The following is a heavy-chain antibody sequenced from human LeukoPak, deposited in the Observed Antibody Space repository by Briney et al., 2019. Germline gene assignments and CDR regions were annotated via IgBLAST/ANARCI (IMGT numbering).Heavy chain of an antibody. Sequence: GGSLRLSCAASGFTFSSYAMSLVRQAPGKGLEWVSAISGSGGSTYYADSVKGRCTISRDNSKNTLYLQLNSLRAEDTAVYYCAKGVGLRYFDWLLGGGQFDYWGQGTLVTVSS. CDR1: GFTFSSYA. J-gene: IGHJ4*02. CDR3: AKGVGLRYFDWLLGGGQFDY. V-gene: IGHV3-23*01. CDR2: ISGSGGST. D-gene: IGHD3-9*01.